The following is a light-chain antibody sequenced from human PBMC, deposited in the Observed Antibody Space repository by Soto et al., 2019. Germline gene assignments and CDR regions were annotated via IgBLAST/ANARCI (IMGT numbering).Light chain of an antibody. CDR1: QTISSW. CDR2: KAS. V-gene: IGKV1-5*03. Sequence: DIQMTQSPSTLSGSVGDRVTITCLASQTISSWLAWYQQKPGKAPKLLIYKASTLKSGVPSRFSGSGSGTECTLTISSLQPDDVATYYCQHYKSYSEAFGQGTKVDIK. CDR3: QHYKSYSEA. J-gene: IGKJ1*01.